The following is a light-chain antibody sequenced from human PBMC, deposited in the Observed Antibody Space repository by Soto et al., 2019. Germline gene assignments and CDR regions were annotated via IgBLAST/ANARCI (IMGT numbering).Light chain of an antibody. CDR2: DAS. CDR1: QSVGSS. J-gene: IGKJ5*01. Sequence: EIVLTQSPATLSLLPGERATLSCRASQSVGSSLAWYQYRPGQAPRLLLYDASSRATGIPARFSGSGSGTDFTLTISSLEPEDFAVYYCQQRSNRITFGPGTRLEIE. V-gene: IGKV3-11*01. CDR3: QQRSNRIT.